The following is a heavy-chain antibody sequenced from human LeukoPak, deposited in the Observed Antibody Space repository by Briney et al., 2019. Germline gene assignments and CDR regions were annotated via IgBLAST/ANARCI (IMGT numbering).Heavy chain of an antibody. CDR1: GFTFNNYG. Sequence: GGSLRLSCAASGFTFNNYGMHWVRQAPGKGLEWVAHISYDGSDTYYADSVKGRFTISRDNSKNTLYLQMNSLRTEDTAVYHCAKNRVVFNWNYAYYFDDWGQGTLVTVSS. CDR2: ISYDGSDT. V-gene: IGHV3-30*18. CDR3: AKNRVVFNWNYAYYFDD. D-gene: IGHD1-7*01. J-gene: IGHJ4*02.